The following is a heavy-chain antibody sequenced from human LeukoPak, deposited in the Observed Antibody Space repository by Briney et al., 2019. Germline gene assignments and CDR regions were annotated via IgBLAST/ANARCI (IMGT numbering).Heavy chain of an antibody. CDR1: GGSISSGSYY. Sequence: SETLSLTCTVSGGSISSGSYYWSWIRQPAGTGLEWIGRIYTSGSTNYNPSLKSRVTISVDTSKNQFSLKLSSVTAADTAVYYCARATYYDSYWGQGTLVTVSS. D-gene: IGHD3-3*01. CDR2: IYTSGST. V-gene: IGHV4-61*02. CDR3: ARATYYDSY. J-gene: IGHJ4*02.